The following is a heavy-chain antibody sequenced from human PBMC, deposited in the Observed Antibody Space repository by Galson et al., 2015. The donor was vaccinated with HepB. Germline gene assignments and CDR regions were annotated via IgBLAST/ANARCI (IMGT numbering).Heavy chain of an antibody. CDR3: ARPRVSKLVRGGTWFDP. V-gene: IGHV3-30-3*01. CDR2: ISYDGSNK. D-gene: IGHD6-13*01. Sequence: SLRLSCAASGFTFSSYAMHWVRQAPGKGLEWVAVISYDGSNKYYADSVKGRFTISRDNSKNTLYLQMNSLRAEDTAVYYCARPRVSKLVRGGTWFDPWGQGTLVTVSS. CDR1: GFTFSSYA. J-gene: IGHJ5*02.